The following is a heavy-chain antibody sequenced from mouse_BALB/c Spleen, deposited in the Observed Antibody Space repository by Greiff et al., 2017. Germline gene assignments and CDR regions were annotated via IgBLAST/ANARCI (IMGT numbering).Heavy chain of an antibody. Sequence: LQPGAELVKPGASVKLSCKASGYTFTSYYMYWVKQRPGQGLEWIGGINPSNGGTNFNEKFKSKATLTVDKSSSTAYMQLSSLTSEDSAVYYCTREDDGYLFAYWGQGTLVTVSA. J-gene: IGHJ3*01. CDR1: GYTFTSYY. CDR2: INPSNGGT. V-gene: IGHV1S81*02. CDR3: TREDDGYLFAY. D-gene: IGHD2-3*01.